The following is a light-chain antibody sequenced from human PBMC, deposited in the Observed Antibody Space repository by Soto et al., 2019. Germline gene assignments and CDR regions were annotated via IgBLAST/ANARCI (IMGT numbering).Light chain of an antibody. V-gene: IGKV1-5*03. CDR3: QQYNGWPT. CDR2: KAS. CDR1: QSISSW. J-gene: IGKJ1*01. Sequence: DIQMTQSPSTLSASVGDRVTITCRASQSISSWLAWYQQKPGKAPKLLIYKASSLESGVPSRFSGSGSGTEFTLTISSLMSDDSAVYYCQQYNGWPTFGQGTKVDIK.